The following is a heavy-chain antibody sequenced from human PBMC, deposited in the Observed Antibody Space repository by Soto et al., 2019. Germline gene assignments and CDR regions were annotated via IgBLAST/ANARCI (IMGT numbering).Heavy chain of an antibody. Sequence: GASVKVSCKASGGTFSSYAISWVRQAPGQGLEWMGGIIPIFGTANYAQKFQGRVTITAGKSTSTAYMELSSLRSEDTAVYYCARLMVEEIYYYYGMDVWGQGTTVTVSS. V-gene: IGHV1-69*06. CDR2: IIPIFGTA. D-gene: IGHD2-15*01. CDR1: GGTFSSYA. J-gene: IGHJ6*02. CDR3: ARLMVEEIYYYYGMDV.